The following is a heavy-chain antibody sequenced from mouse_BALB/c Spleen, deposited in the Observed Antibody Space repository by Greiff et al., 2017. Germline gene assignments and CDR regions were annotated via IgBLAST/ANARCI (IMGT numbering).Heavy chain of an antibody. CDR2: IDLSNSET. Sequence: VKLQESGPELVRPGASVKMSCKASGYTFTSYWMHWVKQRPGQGLEWIGMIDLSNSETRLNQKFKDKATLNVDKSSNTAYMQLSSLTSEDSAVYYCARERELLYYFDYWGQGTTLTVSS. CDR3: ARERELLYYFDY. D-gene: IGHD1-1*01. V-gene: IGHV1S127*01. CDR1: GYTFTSYW. J-gene: IGHJ2*01.